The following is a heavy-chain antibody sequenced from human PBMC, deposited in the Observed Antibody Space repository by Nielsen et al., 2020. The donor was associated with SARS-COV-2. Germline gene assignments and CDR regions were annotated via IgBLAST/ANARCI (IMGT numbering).Heavy chain of an antibody. D-gene: IGHD3-22*01. Sequence: GESLKISCAASGFTFSSYGMHWVRQAPGKGLEWVAVIWYDGSNKYYADSVKGRFTISRDNSKNTLYLQMNSLRAEDTAVYYCARDEYSSYYDSSGPFDYWGQGTLVTVSS. CDR3: ARDEYSSYYDSSGPFDY. CDR2: IWYDGSNK. V-gene: IGHV3-33*08. J-gene: IGHJ4*02. CDR1: GFTFSSYG.